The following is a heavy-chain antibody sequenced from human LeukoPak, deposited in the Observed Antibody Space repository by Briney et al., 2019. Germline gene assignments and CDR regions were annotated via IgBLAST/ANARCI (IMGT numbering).Heavy chain of an antibody. J-gene: IGHJ4*02. CDR2: ISAYNGNT. V-gene: IGHV1-18*01. Sequence: GASVKVSCKASGYTLTSYGISWVRQAPGQGLEWMGWISAYNGNTNYAQKLQGRVTMTTDTSTSTAYMELRSLRSDDTAVYYCARGEYCSSTSCYTGPDYWGQGTLVTVSS. CDR1: GYTLTSYG. D-gene: IGHD2-2*02. CDR3: ARGEYCSSTSCYTGPDY.